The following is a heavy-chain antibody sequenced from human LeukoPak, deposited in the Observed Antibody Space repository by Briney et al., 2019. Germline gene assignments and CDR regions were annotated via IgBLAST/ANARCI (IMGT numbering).Heavy chain of an antibody. Sequence: GGSLRLSCAASGFTFDDYAMHWVRQAPGEGLEWVSGISWNSGSIGYADSVKGRFTISRDNAKNSLYLQMNSLRAEDTAVYYCAKGRHVFDIWGQGTMVTVSS. CDR3: AKGRHVFDI. V-gene: IGHV3-9*01. J-gene: IGHJ3*02. CDR1: GFTFDDYA. CDR2: ISWNSGSI.